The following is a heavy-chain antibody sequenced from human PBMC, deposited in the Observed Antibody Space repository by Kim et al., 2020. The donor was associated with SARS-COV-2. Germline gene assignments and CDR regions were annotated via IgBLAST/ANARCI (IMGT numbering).Heavy chain of an antibody. CDR3: ARVGTSSWYGTFDY. J-gene: IGHJ4*02. D-gene: IGHD6-13*01. V-gene: IGHV3-13*01. Sequence: VKGRFTISRENAKNSLYLQMNSRRAGDTAVYYCARVGTSSWYGTFDYWGQGTLVTVSS.